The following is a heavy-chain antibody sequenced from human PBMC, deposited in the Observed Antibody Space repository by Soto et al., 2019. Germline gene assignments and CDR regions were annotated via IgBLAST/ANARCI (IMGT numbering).Heavy chain of an antibody. J-gene: IGHJ4*02. CDR3: ARGTEGYTHLDW. V-gene: IGHV4-34*01. CDR1: GGSFSGYY. CDR2: INHSVNT. D-gene: IGHD5-12*01. Sequence: QEQLQQWGAGLLKPSETLSLTCAGYGGSFSGYYWTWIRQPPGKGLEWMGEINHSVNTNYNPSLKSRVTISVDTSKNEFSLKLRSLTAADTAMFYCARGTEGYTHLDWWGQGTLVTVSS.